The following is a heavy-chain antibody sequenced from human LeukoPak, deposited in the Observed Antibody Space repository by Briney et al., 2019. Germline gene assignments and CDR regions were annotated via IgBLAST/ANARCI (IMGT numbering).Heavy chain of an antibody. CDR1: GFTVSSNY. J-gene: IGHJ4*02. CDR2: IYSGGST. V-gene: IGHV3-53*01. Sequence: GGSLRLSCAASGFTVSSNYMSWVRQAPGKELEWVSVIYSGGSTYYADSVKGRFTISRDNSKNTLYLQMNSLRAEDTAVYYCAKLDDYGDGYFDYWGQGTLVTVSS. D-gene: IGHD4-17*01. CDR3: AKLDDYGDGYFDY.